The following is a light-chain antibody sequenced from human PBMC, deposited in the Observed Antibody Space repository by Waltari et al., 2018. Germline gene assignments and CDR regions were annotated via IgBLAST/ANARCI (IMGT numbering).Light chain of an antibody. CDR1: QSVSGD. V-gene: IGKV3-15*01. CDR3: QQYKNWPRT. J-gene: IGKJ1*01. CDR2: DVS. Sequence: DIVMTQSPATLSVSPGERVALSCWASQSVSGDVAWYQQKPGQPPRLLISDVSTRATGVPARFSGGGSGTVFSLTINSLQSEDFAVYYCQQYKNWPRTFGQGTKVEIK.